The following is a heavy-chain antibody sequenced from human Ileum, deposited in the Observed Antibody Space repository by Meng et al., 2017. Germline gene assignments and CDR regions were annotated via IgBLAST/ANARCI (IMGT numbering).Heavy chain of an antibody. J-gene: IGHJ4*02. V-gene: IGHV4-30-4*01. D-gene: IGHD5-18*01. CDR2: IYYDGSS. CDR1: NGSLTNVNNY. Sequence: QVQLQQWGAGLVKPSQTLSLTCSVSNGSLTNVNNYWNWIRQAPGQALEHIGYIYYDGSSYATPSLKSRVTMSIDTSTNQFSLRLDSVTAADTAVYYCAREFYVDTAMVIDSWGPGALVTVSS. CDR3: AREFYVDTAMVIDS.